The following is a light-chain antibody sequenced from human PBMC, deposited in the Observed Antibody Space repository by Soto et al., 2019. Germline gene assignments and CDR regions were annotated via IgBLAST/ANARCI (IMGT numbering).Light chain of an antibody. J-gene: IGKJ5*01. CDR3: QQRSDRLPIT. V-gene: IGKV3-11*01. CDR2: DAS. Sequence: IVFTQSPSTLSLSPGERGSLSCRVSQSVSSHLAWYQQKPGQAPRLLIYDASKRPTGIPARFSGSGSGTDFTLTISSLEPEDSAVYYCQQRSDRLPITFGQGTRLEIK. CDR1: QSVSSH.